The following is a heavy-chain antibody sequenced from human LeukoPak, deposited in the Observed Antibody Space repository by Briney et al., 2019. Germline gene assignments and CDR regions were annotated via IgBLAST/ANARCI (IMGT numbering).Heavy chain of an antibody. CDR1: GFTLSSYI. J-gene: IGHJ4*02. D-gene: IGHD2-8*01. Sequence: QPGGSLRLSCAASGFTLSSYIMNWVRQAPGKGLEWVAYISSSSTIYYADSVKGRFTISRDNAKNSLYLQMNSLRAEDTAVYYCARDNGGGLREFDYWGQGTLVTVSS. V-gene: IGHV3-48*04. CDR2: ISSSSTI. CDR3: ARDNGGGLREFDY.